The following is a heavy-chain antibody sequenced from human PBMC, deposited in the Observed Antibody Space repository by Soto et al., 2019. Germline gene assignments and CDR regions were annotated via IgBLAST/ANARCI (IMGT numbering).Heavy chain of an antibody. J-gene: IGHJ6*02. CDR3: AKGYYDFWSGPHYGMDV. CDR2: ISYDGSNK. Sequence: QVQLVESGGGVVQPGRSLRLSCAASGFTFSSYGMHWVRQAPGKGLEWVAVISYDGSNKYYADSVKGRFTISRDNSKNTLYLQMNSLRAEDTAVYYCAKGYYDFWSGPHYGMDVWGQGTTVTVSS. V-gene: IGHV3-30*18. CDR1: GFTFSSYG. D-gene: IGHD3-3*01.